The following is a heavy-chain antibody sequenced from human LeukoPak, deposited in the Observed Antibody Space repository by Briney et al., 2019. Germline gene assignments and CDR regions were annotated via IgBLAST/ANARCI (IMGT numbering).Heavy chain of an antibody. CDR3: ARGHLSSSWYPGGFDY. J-gene: IGHJ4*02. CDR2: INHSGST. V-gene: IGHV4-34*01. CDR1: GGSFSGYY. Sequence: SETLSLTCAVYGGSFSGYYWSWIRPPPGKGLEWIGEINHSGSTNYNPSLKSRVTISVDTSKNQFSLKLSSVTAADTAVYYCARGHLSSSWYPGGFDYWGQGTLVTVSS. D-gene: IGHD6-13*01.